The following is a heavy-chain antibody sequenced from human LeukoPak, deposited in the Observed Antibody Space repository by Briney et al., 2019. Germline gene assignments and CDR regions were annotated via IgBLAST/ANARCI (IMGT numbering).Heavy chain of an antibody. CDR2: INHSGST. J-gene: IGHJ4*02. CDR1: GGSFSDYY. CDR3: ARAMVRGVIRWFYFDY. Sequence: PSETLSLTCAVYGGSFSDYYWNWIRQPPGKGLEWIGEINHSGSTNYNPSLKSRVTISVDTSKNQFSLKLSSVTAADTAVYYCARAMVRGVIRWFYFDYWGQGTLVTVSS. V-gene: IGHV4-34*01. D-gene: IGHD3-10*01.